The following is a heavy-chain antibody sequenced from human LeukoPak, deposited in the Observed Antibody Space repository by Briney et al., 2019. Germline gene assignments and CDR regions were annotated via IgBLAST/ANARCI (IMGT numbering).Heavy chain of an antibody. CDR1: GFTFSSYW. CDR2: IKSDGSEK. V-gene: IGHV3-7*03. D-gene: IGHD3-9*01. J-gene: IGHJ5*02. CDR3: ARDYTGYFP. Sequence: GGSLRLSCEASGFTFSSYWMSWVRQAPGKGLEWVANIKSDGSEKYYVDSVKGRFTISRDNAKNSLYLQMNSLRAEDTAVYYCARDYTGYFPWGQGTLVIVSS.